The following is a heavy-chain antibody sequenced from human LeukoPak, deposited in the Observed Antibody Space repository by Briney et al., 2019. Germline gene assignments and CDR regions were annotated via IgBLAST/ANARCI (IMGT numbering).Heavy chain of an antibody. V-gene: IGHV4-39*01. D-gene: IGHD1-26*01. CDR2: IYYSGST. CDR3: AKWKRSGGWMGACDF. J-gene: IGHJ3*01. CDR1: GGSISSSSYY. Sequence: SETLSLTCTVSGGSISSSSYYWGWIRHPPGKGLEWLGSIYYSGSTYYNPSLKSRVTISVDTSKNQFPLKLSSVTAGDAAVYYSAKWKRSGGWMGACDFWGQGTMVTVSS.